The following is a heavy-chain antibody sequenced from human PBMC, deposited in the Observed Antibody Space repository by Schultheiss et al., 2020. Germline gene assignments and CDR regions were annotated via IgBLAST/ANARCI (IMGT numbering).Heavy chain of an antibody. J-gene: IGHJ4*02. Sequence: SQTLSLTCAVSGGSISSGGYSWSWIRQPPGKGLEWIGYIYYSGSTYYNPSLKSRVTISVDTSKNQFSLKLSSVTAADTAVYYCARETGYSYGYDYWGQGTLVTVSS. D-gene: IGHD5-18*01. CDR1: GGSISSGGYS. V-gene: IGHV4-30-4*07. CDR2: IYYSGST. CDR3: ARETGYSYGYDY.